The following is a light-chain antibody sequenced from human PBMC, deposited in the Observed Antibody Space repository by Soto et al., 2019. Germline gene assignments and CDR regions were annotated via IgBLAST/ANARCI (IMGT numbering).Light chain of an antibody. CDR3: QRYNNWPPIT. J-gene: IGKJ5*01. CDR1: QSVSSN. Sequence: EIVSAHSPATLSCCPGERATLSCRASQSVSSNLAWYQQKPGQAPRLLIYGASTRATGIPARFSGSGSGTEFTLTISSLQSEDFAVYYCQRYNNWPPITFGQGTRLEIK. CDR2: GAS. V-gene: IGKV3-15*01.